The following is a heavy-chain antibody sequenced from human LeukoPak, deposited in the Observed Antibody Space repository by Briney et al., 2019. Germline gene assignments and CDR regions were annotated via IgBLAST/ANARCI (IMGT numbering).Heavy chain of an antibody. CDR3: ARGLRWDSGNDWGPEH. CDR2: LFTGGNA. J-gene: IGHJ4*02. D-gene: IGHD5-12*01. Sequence: SETLSLTCSVSGDSMNGYYWIWIRQTAGKGLEWIGRLFTGGNAECNPSLKSRVTMSVETSKSQYSLKLTSVTAADTAIYYCARGLRWDSGNDWGPEHWGQGVLVTVSS. V-gene: IGHV4-4*07. CDR1: GDSMNGYY.